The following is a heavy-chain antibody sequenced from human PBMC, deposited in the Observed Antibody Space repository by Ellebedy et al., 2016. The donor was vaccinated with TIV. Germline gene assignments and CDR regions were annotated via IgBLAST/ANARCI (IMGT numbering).Heavy chain of an antibody. V-gene: IGHV5-51*01. Sequence: GESLKISCKASGYRFASFWIGWVRQMPGKGLEWMAILYPGDSETKYSPSFEGQVTISIDKSINTAYLQWSSLKPSDSGMYYCARVGEVAATPCSYWGQGTLVTVSS. CDR3: ARVGEVAATPCSY. D-gene: IGHD2-15*01. CDR1: GYRFASFW. CDR2: LYPGDSET. J-gene: IGHJ4*02.